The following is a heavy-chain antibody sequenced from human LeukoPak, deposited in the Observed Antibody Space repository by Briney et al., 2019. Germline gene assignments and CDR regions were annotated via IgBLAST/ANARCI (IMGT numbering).Heavy chain of an antibody. CDR3: ASRLPYSYGDFDY. CDR1: GFTFNSYW. V-gene: IGHV3-74*01. Sequence: GGSLRLSCAASGFTFNSYWMHWVRQAPGKGLAWVSRIYSDGSTTNYADSVKGRFTISRDNARNTLYLQMNSLRAEDTAVYYCASRLPYSYGDFDYWGQGTLVTVSS. CDR2: IYSDGSTT. J-gene: IGHJ4*02. D-gene: IGHD5-18*01.